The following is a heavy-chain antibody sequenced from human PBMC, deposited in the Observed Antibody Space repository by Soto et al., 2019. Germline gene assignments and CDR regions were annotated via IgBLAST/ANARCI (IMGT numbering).Heavy chain of an antibody. CDR1: GGSFSGYY. CDR3: ARAIVVVPAAMPRNYYYYMDV. Sequence: SETLSLTCAVYGGSFSGYYWSWIRQPPGKGLEWIGEINHSGSTNYNPSLKSRVTISVDTSKNQFSLKLSSVTAADTAVYYCARAIVVVPAAMPRNYYYYMDVWGKGTTVTVS. J-gene: IGHJ6*03. D-gene: IGHD2-2*01. CDR2: INHSGST. V-gene: IGHV4-34*01.